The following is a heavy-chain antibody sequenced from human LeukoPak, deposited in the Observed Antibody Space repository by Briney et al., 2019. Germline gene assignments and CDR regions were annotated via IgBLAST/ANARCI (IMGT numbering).Heavy chain of an antibody. CDR3: AKGGYSNYAQGYMDV. D-gene: IGHD4-11*01. V-gene: IGHV3-30*02. CDR1: GFTFSSYG. CDR2: IRYDGSNK. Sequence: GGSLRLSCAASGFTFSSYGMHWVRQAPGKGLEWVAFIRYDGSNKYYADSVKGRFTISRDNSKNTLYLQMNSLRAEDTAVYYCAKGGYSNYAQGYMDVWGKGTTVTVSS. J-gene: IGHJ6*03.